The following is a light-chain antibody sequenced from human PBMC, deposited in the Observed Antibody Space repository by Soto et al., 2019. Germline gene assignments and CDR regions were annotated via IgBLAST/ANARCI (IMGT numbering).Light chain of an antibody. J-gene: IGLJ2*01. CDR3: QVWDSSRNHVI. CDR1: SIGSKS. CDR2: YDS. Sequence: SYELTQAPSVSVAPGKTARITCGGNSIGSKSVHWYQQKSGQAPVLVIFYDSDRPSGIPERFSGSNSGNTATLIINRVEAGDEADYYCQVWDSSRNHVIFGGGTKLTVL. V-gene: IGLV3-21*04.